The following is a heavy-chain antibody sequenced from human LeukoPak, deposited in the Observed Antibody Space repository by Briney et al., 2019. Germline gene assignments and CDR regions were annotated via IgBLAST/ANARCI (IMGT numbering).Heavy chain of an antibody. CDR1: GGSITSSSYY. J-gene: IGHJ5*02. V-gene: IGHV4-61*05. CDR2: IYYSGST. D-gene: IGHD2-15*01. CDR3: ARSSCSGGSCYFGIWFDP. Sequence: SETLSLTCTVSGGSITSSSYYWGWIRQPPGKGLEWIGYIYYSGSTNYNPSLKSRVTISVDTSKNQFSLKLSSVTAADTAVYYCARSSCSGGSCYFGIWFDPWGQGILVTVSS.